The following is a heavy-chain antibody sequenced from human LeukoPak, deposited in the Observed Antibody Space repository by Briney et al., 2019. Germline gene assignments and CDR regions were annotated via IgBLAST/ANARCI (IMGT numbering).Heavy chain of an antibody. V-gene: IGHV1-18*01. CDR3: ARGPYSYDSSGAFDI. D-gene: IGHD3-22*01. Sequence: GASVKVSCKASGYTFTSYGISWVRQAPGQGLEWMGWISAYNGNTNYAQKFQGRVTMTRDTSTSTVYMELSSLRSEDTAVYFCARGPYSYDSSGAFDIWGQGTMVTVSS. CDR2: ISAYNGNT. J-gene: IGHJ3*02. CDR1: GYTFTSYG.